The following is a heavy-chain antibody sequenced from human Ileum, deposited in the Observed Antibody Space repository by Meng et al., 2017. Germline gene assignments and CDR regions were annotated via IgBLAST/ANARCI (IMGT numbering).Heavy chain of an antibody. CDR2: LNNDGSST. Sequence: GGSLRLSCVASGFTFSSYWMHWFRQAPGKGPVWVSCLNNDGSSTNYADSVKGRFTVSRDNAKNTLYLQMNSLRAEDTAVYYCVRDGSYYFDYWGQGTLVTVSS. CDR1: GFTFSSYW. J-gene: IGHJ4*02. CDR3: VRDGSYYFDY. V-gene: IGHV3-74*01. D-gene: IGHD1-26*01.